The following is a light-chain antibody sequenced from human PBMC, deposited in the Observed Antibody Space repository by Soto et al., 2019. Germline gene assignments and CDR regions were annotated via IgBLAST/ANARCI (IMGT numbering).Light chain of an antibody. CDR1: QSISSY. Sequence: EVVLTQSPDTLSLPPGERATLSCRASQSISSYLAWYQQKPGQAPRLLIYDASSRATGIPARFSGSGSGTAFTLTISSLGPEDFAVYYCQQLTDGPPQWTFGQGTRVEIK. CDR2: DAS. V-gene: IGKV3-11*01. CDR3: QQLTDGPPQWT. J-gene: IGKJ1*01.